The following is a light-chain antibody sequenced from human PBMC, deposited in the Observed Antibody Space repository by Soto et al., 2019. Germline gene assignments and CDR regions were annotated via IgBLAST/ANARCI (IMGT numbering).Light chain of an antibody. CDR1: QSVSSN. Sequence: EIVMTQSPATLSVSPGERATLSCRASQSVSSNLAWYQQKPGQAPRLLIYGASTRATGIPARFSGSGSGTGFTLTISRLEPEDFAVYYCQQYSSSPVTFGGGTKVDIK. CDR2: GAS. V-gene: IGKV3-15*01. CDR3: QQYSSSPVT. J-gene: IGKJ4*01.